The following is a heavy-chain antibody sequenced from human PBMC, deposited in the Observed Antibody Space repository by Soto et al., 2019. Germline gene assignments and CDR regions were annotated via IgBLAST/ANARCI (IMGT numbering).Heavy chain of an antibody. CDR2: INSGGSST. J-gene: IGHJ4*02. CDR1: GITFSNYW. D-gene: IGHD3-9*01. Sequence: EVQLVESGGGLVQPGGSLRLSCAASGITFSNYWMNWVRQAPGKGLVWVSRINSGGSSTTYADSVKGRFTISRDNAKNTLYLQMNSLRAEDTAVYYCARDSSWTGYSAQFDYWGQGALVTVSS. V-gene: IGHV3-74*01. CDR3: ARDSSWTGYSAQFDY.